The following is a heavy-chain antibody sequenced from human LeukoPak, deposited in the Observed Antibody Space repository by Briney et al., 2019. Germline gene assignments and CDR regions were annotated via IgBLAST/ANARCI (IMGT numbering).Heavy chain of an antibody. CDR3: AKELPTWYSSSWYDY. CDR2: ISGSGGST. J-gene: IGHJ4*02. V-gene: IGHV3-23*01. D-gene: IGHD6-13*01. Sequence: PGGSLRLSCTASGFPFIEYSMNWVRQAPGKGLEWVSAISGSGGSTYYADSVKGRFTISRDNSKNTLYLQMNSLRAEDTAVYYCAKELPTWYSSSWYDYWGQGTLVTVSS. CDR1: GFPFIEYS.